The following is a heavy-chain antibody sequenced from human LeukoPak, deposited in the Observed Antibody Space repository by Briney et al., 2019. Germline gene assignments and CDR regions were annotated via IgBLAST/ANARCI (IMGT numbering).Heavy chain of an antibody. V-gene: IGHV4-39*01. Sequence: PSETLSLTCTVSGGSISSSSYYWGWIRQPPGKGLEWIGSIYYSGSTYYNPSLKSRVTISVDTSKNQFSLKLSSVTAADTAVYYCARHLWFGEETNWFDPWGQGTLVTVSS. CDR3: ARHLWFGEETNWFDP. D-gene: IGHD3-10*01. CDR1: GGSISSSSYY. CDR2: IYYSGST. J-gene: IGHJ5*02.